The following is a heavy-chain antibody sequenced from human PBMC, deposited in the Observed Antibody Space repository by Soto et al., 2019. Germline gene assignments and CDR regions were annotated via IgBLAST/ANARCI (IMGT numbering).Heavy chain of an antibody. CDR3: VHWNTGTYSTIFFDY. D-gene: IGHD3-9*01. V-gene: IGHV2-5*02. CDR2: IYWDDDK. CDR1: GFSLSSIAVGVG. J-gene: IGHJ4*02. Sequence: SGPTLVNPTQTLTLTCTFSGFSLSSIAVGVGVGWIRQPPGKALEWLALIYWDDDKRYNPSLKSRLTVTKDTSQSQVVLTMTNMDAVDTGTYYCVHWNTGTYSTIFFDYWGQGTLVTVSS.